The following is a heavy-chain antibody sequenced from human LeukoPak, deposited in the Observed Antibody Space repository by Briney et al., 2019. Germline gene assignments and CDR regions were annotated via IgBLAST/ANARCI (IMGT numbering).Heavy chain of an antibody. V-gene: IGHV1-69*01. CDR2: IIPIFGTA. CDR3: ARVGSYTPCAFDI. D-gene: IGHD6-6*01. J-gene: IGHJ3*02. CDR1: GDTFSSYA. Sequence: SVKVSCKASGDTFSSYAISWVRQAPGQGLEWMGGIIPIFGTANYAQKFQGRVTITADESTSTAYMELSSLRSEDTAVYYCARVGSYTPCAFDIWGQGTMVTVSS.